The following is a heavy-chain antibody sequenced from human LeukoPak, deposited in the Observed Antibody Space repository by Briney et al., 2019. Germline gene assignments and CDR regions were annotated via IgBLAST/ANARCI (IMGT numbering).Heavy chain of an antibody. Sequence: PSETLSLTCTVSGGSISSYYWSWIRQPPGKGLEWIAYISDIGSINYNPSLKSRVTISLDTSKNQFSLKLSSVTAADTAVYYCASSPGVPAAREFDYWGQGTLVTVSS. D-gene: IGHD2-2*01. V-gene: IGHV4-59*08. CDR1: GGSISSYY. CDR3: ASSPGVPAAREFDY. CDR2: ISDIGSI. J-gene: IGHJ4*02.